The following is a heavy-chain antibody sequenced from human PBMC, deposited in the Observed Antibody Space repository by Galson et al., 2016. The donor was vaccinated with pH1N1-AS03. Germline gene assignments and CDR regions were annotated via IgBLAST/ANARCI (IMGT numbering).Heavy chain of an antibody. Sequence: SLRLSCAASGFTFSSYGMHWVLQAPGKGLEWLSFLPYDGSNKFYADSVKGRFTISRDNSKNTLYLQMNSLRAEDTAVYYCAKDKDSYYGPDYWGQGTLVTVSS. CDR1: GFTFSSYG. CDR2: LPYDGSNK. V-gene: IGHV3-30*02. D-gene: IGHD1-26*01. CDR3: AKDKDSYYGPDY. J-gene: IGHJ4*02.